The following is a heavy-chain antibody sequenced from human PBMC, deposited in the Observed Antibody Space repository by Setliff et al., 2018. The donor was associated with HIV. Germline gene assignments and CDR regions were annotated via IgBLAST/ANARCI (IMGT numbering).Heavy chain of an antibody. CDR3: AKVDNGHCTSASCRDFDY. V-gene: IGHV3-30*07. D-gene: IGHD2-2*03. CDR2: ISYDGSRI. J-gene: IGHJ4*02. CDR1: GFTFSTFA. Sequence: GGSLRLSCVASGFTFSTFAMHWVRQAPGKGLEWVSVISYDGSRISYADSVKGRFTISSDNAKNTLYLQMNSLTAEDTAVYYCAKVDNGHCTSASCRDFDYWGQGTLVTVSS.